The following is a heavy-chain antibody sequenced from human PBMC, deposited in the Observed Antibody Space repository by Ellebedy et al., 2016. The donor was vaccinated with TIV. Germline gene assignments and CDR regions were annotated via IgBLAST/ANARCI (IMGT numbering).Heavy chain of an antibody. J-gene: IGHJ4*02. CDR1: GGTFSSYA. Sequence: ASVKVSCKASGGTFSSYAISWVRQAPGQGLEWMGGIISIFGTANYAQKFQGRVTITADESTSTADMELSSLRSEDTAVYYCARGDYYDSRNLNYWGQGTLVTVSS. D-gene: IGHD3-22*01. CDR3: ARGDYYDSRNLNY. CDR2: IISIFGTA. V-gene: IGHV1-69*13.